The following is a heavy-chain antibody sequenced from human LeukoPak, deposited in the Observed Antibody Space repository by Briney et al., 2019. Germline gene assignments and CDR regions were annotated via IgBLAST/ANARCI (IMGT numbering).Heavy chain of an antibody. CDR3: ARETKWLHGGTYYYYGMDV. CDR2: ISYDGSNK. V-gene: IGHV3-30-3*01. D-gene: IGHD5-12*01. J-gene: IGHJ6*02. CDR1: GFTFSSYA. Sequence: PGRSLRLSCAASGFTFSSYAMHWVRQAPGKGLEWVAVISYDGSNKYYADSVKSRFTISRDNSKNTLYLQMNSLRAEDTAVYYCARETKWLHGGTYYYYGMDVWGQGTTVTVSS.